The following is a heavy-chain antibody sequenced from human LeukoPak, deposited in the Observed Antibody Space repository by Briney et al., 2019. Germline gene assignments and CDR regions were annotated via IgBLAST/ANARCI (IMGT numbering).Heavy chain of an antibody. Sequence: PGGSLRLSCAASGFTFSSYSMNWVRQALGKGLEWVSYISSSSSTIYYADSVKGRFTISRDNAKNSLYLQMNSLRAEDTAVYYCARGKVGGSTSSLPTNWFDPWGQGTLVTVSS. V-gene: IGHV3-48*04. CDR3: ARGKVGGSTSSLPTNWFDP. CDR1: GFTFSSYS. D-gene: IGHD2-2*01. J-gene: IGHJ5*02. CDR2: ISSSSSTI.